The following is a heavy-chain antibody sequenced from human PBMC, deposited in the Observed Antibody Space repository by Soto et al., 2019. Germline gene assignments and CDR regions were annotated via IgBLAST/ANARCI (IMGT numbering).Heavy chain of an antibody. V-gene: IGHV3-15*07. J-gene: IGHJ4*02. CDR1: GLTFTSAS. CDR2: IKTKGDGGAT. CDR3: ATRTAAVGCGSE. D-gene: IGHD6-13*01. Sequence: EVQLVESGGGLVEPGGSLRLSCAASGLTFTSASMNWVRQAPGKGLEWVGQIKTKGDGGATAYAAPVKGRFTVSRDDSINMLFLQMTGLKAEDPAVYYCATRTAAVGCGSEWGQGTLVTVSS.